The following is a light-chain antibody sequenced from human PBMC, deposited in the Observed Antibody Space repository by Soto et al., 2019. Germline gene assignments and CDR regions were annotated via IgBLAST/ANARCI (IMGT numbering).Light chain of an antibody. CDR1: QSVDND. CDR2: DAS. Sequence: VLTQSQATLSVSPGDRATLCCRASQSVDNDLAWYQQKPGQAPRLLIYDASNRATGIPARFSGSGSGTDFTLTISSLEPEDFAVYYCQQRSNWRTFCQGTKVDIK. V-gene: IGKV3-11*01. CDR3: QQRSNWRT. J-gene: IGKJ1*01.